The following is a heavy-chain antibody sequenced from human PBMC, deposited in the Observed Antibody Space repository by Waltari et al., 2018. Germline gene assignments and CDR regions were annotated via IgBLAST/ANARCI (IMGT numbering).Heavy chain of an antibody. J-gene: IGHJ4*02. V-gene: IGHV4-59*01. Sequence: QVQLQESGPGLVKPSETLYLTCTVSGGSISSYYWSWIRQPPGKGPEWIWYIYYSGSTNYNPSLKSRVTISVDTSKNQFSLKLSSVTAADTAVYYCASGSSGWTIFDYWGQGTLVTVSS. CDR3: ASGSSGWTIFDY. CDR2: IYYSGST. D-gene: IGHD6-19*01. CDR1: GGSISSYY.